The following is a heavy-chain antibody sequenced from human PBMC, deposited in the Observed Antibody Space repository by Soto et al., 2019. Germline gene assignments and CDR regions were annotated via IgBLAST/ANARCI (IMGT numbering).Heavy chain of an antibody. J-gene: IGHJ4*02. CDR1: GGSIRSGDSY. D-gene: IGHD3-22*01. Sequence: SETLSLTCTVSGGSIRSGDSYWSWIRQPPGKGLEWIGYIYYRGSTYYNPSLKSRVTISLDTSKNQFSLNLSSVTAADTAVYYCARTHYSDRSGTDYWGQGTLVTVSS. V-gene: IGHV4-30-4*01. CDR2: IYYRGST. CDR3: ARTHYSDRSGTDY.